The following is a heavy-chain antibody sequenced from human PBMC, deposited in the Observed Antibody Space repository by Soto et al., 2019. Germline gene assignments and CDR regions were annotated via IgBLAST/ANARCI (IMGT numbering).Heavy chain of an antibody. CDR3: ARGDIVVVVASNPGGMEV. CDR2: INPNSGGT. CDR1: GFTFTGHY. J-gene: IGHJ6*02. V-gene: IGHV1-2*02. D-gene: IGHD2-15*01. Sequence: ASVNVSFKASGFTFTGHYIHWVRQAPGQGLELMGWINPNSGGTSYAQKFQGRLTITTDTSISTAYMELSRLRSDDTAVYYCARGDIVVVVASNPGGMEVWGQGTTVNDSS.